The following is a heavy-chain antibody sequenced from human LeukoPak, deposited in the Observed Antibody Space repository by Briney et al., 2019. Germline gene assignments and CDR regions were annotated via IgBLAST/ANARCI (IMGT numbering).Heavy chain of an antibody. CDR2: IYGGGST. D-gene: IGHD6-13*01. Sequence: PGGSLRLSCAASGFIVSSNYMSWVRQAPGKGLEWVSVIYGGGSTYYADSVKGRFTISRDNSKNTLYLQMNSLRAEDTAVYYCARSRYSSSWFDYWGQGTLLTVSS. J-gene: IGHJ4*02. CDR3: ARSRYSSSWFDY. CDR1: GFIVSSNY. V-gene: IGHV3-53*01.